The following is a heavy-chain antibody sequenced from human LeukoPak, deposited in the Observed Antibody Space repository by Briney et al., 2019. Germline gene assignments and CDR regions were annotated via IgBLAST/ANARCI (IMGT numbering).Heavy chain of an antibody. Sequence: GGSLRLSCAASGFTFISYWMSWVRQAPGKGLEGVANIKQDGSEKYYVDSVKGRFTISRDNAKNSLYLQMNSLRAEDTAVHYCAREVRGGSGSYYDHMPLSPRHFDYWGQGTLVTVSS. CDR1: GFTFISYW. CDR2: IKQDGSEK. V-gene: IGHV3-7*03. D-gene: IGHD3-10*01. CDR3: AREVRGGSGSYYDHMPLSPRHFDY. J-gene: IGHJ4*02.